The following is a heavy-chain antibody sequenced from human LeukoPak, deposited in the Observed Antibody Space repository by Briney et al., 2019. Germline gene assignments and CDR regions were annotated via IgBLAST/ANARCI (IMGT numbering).Heavy chain of an antibody. CDR3: ARIRDYGDYGFAY. CDR2: INTHTGNP. D-gene: IGHD4-17*01. J-gene: IGHJ4*02. CDR1: GYTFTNYA. V-gene: IGHV7-4-1*02. Sequence: ASVKVSCKASGYTFTNYAMNWVRQAPGQGLEWMGGINTHTGNPTYAPGFTGRFVFSLDTSVSTAYLQISSLKAEDTAVYFCARIRDYGDYGFAYWGQGTLVTVSS.